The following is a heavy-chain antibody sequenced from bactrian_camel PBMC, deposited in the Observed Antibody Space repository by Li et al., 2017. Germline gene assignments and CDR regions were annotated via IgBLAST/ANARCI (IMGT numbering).Heavy chain of an antibody. D-gene: IGHD6*01. CDR2: IYLGSGTT. V-gene: IGHV3S1*01. CDR1: GYTFYL. CDR3: AAQFVCGSWYWGDFAF. Sequence: HVQLVESGGGSVQAGGSLSLSCAASGYTFYLMAWFHQAPGKEREGVAAIYLGSGTTHYADSVKGRFTISKDNAKDVLWLQMNNLKPEDTARYYCAAQFVCGSWYWGDFAFWGPGTQVTVS. J-gene: IGHJ6*01.